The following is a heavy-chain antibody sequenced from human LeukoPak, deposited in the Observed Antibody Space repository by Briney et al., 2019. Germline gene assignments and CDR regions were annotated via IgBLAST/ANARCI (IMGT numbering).Heavy chain of an antibody. J-gene: IGHJ4*02. CDR2: IYTSGST. CDR1: GGSISSGSYY. D-gene: IGHD3-22*01. V-gene: IGHV4-61*02. CDR3: ASTDSSGYYFPFDY. Sequence: SETLSLTCTVSGGSISSGSYYWSWIRQPAGKGLEWIGRIYTSGSTNYNPSLKSRVTISVDTSKNQFSLKPSSVTAADTAVYYCASTDSSGYYFPFDYWGQGTLVTVSS.